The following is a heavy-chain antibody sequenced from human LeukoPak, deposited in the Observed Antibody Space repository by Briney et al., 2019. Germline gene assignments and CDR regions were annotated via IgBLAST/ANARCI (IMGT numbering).Heavy chain of an antibody. V-gene: IGHV3-7*03. Sequence: GGSLRLSCAAPGFTFSYYWMSWVRQAPGRGLEWVANINQDVSEKHFVDSVKGRFTISTDNSKNTVYLQMNSLRAEDTAVYYCARHYYGSGAPHVWGQGTTVTVSS. D-gene: IGHD3-10*01. CDR3: ARHYYGSGAPHV. CDR1: GFTFSYYW. CDR2: INQDVSEK. J-gene: IGHJ6*02.